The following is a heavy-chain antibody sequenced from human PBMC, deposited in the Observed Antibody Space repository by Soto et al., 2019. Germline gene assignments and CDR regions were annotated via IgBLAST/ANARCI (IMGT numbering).Heavy chain of an antibody. V-gene: IGHV1-18*01. Sequence: ASVKVSCKASGYTFTTYGISWVRQAPGQGLEWMGWISAYNGNTNYALKFQGRVTMNTDTSTSTAYMELRSLRSDDTAVYYCARSGDPVDYFYYYGMDVWGQGTTVTVSS. CDR1: GYTFTTYG. D-gene: IGHD4-17*01. CDR2: ISAYNGNT. CDR3: ARSGDPVDYFYYYGMDV. J-gene: IGHJ6*02.